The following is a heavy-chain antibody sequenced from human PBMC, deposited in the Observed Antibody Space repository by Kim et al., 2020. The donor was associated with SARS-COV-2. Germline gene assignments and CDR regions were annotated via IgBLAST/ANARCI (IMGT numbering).Heavy chain of an antibody. Sequence: GESLKISCKGSGYSFTSYWIGWVRQMPGKGLEWMGIIYPGDSDTRYSPSFQGQVIISADKSISTAYLQWSSLKASDTAMYYCARRDSSGYKYPNWLFDLWGRGTLVTVSS. D-gene: IGHD3-22*01. J-gene: IGHJ2*01. CDR1: GYSFTSYW. CDR3: ARRDSSGYKYPNWLFDL. CDR2: IYPGDSDT. V-gene: IGHV5-51*01.